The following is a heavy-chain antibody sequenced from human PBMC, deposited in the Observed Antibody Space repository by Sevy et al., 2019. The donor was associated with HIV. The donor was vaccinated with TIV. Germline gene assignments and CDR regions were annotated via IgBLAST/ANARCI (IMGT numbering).Heavy chain of an antibody. D-gene: IGHD3-10*01. CDR2: IKADGSET. J-gene: IGHJ4*02. V-gene: IGHV3-7*01. CDR1: GFTFSRDW. CDR3: ARGANNLYN. Sequence: GGSLRLSCAAYGFTFSRDWMTWVRQAPGKGLKWVAKIKADGSETYSVDSVKGRFSIPRDNAKNALYLQMNSLRAGGTAVYYCARGANNLYNWGQGTLVTVSS.